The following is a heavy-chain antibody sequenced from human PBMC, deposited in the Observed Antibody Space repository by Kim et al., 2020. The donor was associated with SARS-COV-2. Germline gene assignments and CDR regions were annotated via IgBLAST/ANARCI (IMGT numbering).Heavy chain of an antibody. CDR3: ARDRSTRWLPLDY. D-gene: IGHD2-2*01. Sequence: YAQKFQGRVTRARNTSTSTVDMELSSLRSEDTAVYYCARDRSTRWLPLDYWGQGTLVTVSS. J-gene: IGHJ4*02. V-gene: IGHV1-46*01.